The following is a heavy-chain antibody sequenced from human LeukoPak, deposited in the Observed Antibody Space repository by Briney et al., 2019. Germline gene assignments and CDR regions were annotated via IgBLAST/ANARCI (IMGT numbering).Heavy chain of an antibody. D-gene: IGHD6-19*01. CDR2: IHDSGIT. CDR3: ARASSGWYGLFDN. Sequence: PSETLSLTCSVSGGSIINYYWSWIRQPPGKALEWIGYIHDSGITNYNPSLKRRVTISVDTSRSQFSLRLRSVTAADTAVYYCARASSGWYGLFDNWGQGTLVTVSS. V-gene: IGHV4-59*01. J-gene: IGHJ4*02. CDR1: GGSIINYY.